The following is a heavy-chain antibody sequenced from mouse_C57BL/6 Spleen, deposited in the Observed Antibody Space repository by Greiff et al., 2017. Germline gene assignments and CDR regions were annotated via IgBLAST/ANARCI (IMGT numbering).Heavy chain of an antibody. Sequence: QVQLQQPGAELVKPGASVQLSCKASGYTFTSYWMHWVKQRPGRGLEWIGRIDPKSGGTKYNEKFKSKATLTVDKPSSTAYMQLSSLTSEDSAVYYCARGAPYYGSPFYYAMDYWGQGTSVTVSS. V-gene: IGHV1-72*01. CDR2: IDPKSGGT. CDR1: GYTFTSYW. CDR3: ARGAPYYGSPFYYAMDY. D-gene: IGHD1-1*01. J-gene: IGHJ4*01.